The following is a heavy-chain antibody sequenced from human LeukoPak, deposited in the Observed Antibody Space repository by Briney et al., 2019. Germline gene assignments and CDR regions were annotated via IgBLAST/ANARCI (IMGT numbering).Heavy chain of an antibody. CDR2: INADGTIA. V-gene: IGHV3-74*01. J-gene: IGHJ4*02. Sequence: PGGSQRLSCAASGFSFSGYWMHWVRQARGRGLVWVSRINADGTIAIYADSVEGRFTISRDNAKNTLYLQMNSLRAEDTAVYYCARELVSYGDCGYWGQGTLVTVSS. CDR1: GFSFSGYW. D-gene: IGHD4-17*01. CDR3: ARELVSYGDCGY.